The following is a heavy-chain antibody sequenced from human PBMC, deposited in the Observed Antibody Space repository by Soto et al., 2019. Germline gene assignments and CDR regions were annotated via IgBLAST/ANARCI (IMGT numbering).Heavy chain of an antibody. CDR1: GFTFSSYA. D-gene: IGHD3-10*01. CDR3: TTVPMVRGVIIRNYYYGMDV. J-gene: IGHJ6*02. Sequence: GGSLRLSCAASGFTFSSYAMSWVRQAPGKGLEWVCRIKSKTDGGTTDYAAPVKGRFTISRDDSKNTLYLQMNSLKTEDTAVYYCTTVPMVRGVIIRNYYYGMDVWGQGTTVTVSS. CDR2: IKSKTDGGTT. V-gene: IGHV3-15*01.